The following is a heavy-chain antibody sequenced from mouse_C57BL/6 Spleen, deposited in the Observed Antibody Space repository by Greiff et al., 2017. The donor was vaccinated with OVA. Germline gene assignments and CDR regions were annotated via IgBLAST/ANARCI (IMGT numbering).Heavy chain of an antibody. J-gene: IGHJ4*01. CDR2: IRSKSNNYAT. CDR3: VRHGGYDGAMDY. D-gene: IGHD2-2*01. V-gene: IGHV10-1*01. Sequence: EVMLVESGGGLVQPKGSLKLSCAASGFSFNTYAMNWVRQAPGKGLEWVARIRSKSNNYATYYADSVKDRFTISRDDSESMLYLQMNNLKTEDTAMYYCVRHGGYDGAMDYWGQGTSVTVSS. CDR1: GFSFNTYA.